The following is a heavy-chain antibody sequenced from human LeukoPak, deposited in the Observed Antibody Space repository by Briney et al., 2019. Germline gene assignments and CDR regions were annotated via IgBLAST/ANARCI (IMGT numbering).Heavy chain of an antibody. D-gene: IGHD2-2*02. J-gene: IGHJ4*02. CDR2: ISSSSSYI. V-gene: IGHV3-21*01. Sequence: GGSLRLSCAASGFTFSSYRMIWVRQAPGKGLEWVSSISSSSSYIYYADSVKGRFTISRDNAKNSLYLQMNSLRAEDTAVYYCARDYGSSTSCYTDWGQGTLVTVSS. CDR3: ARDYGSSTSCYTD. CDR1: GFTFSSYR.